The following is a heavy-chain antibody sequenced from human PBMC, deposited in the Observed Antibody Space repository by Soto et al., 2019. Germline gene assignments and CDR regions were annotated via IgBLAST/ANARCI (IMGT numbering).Heavy chain of an antibody. Sequence: QVQLQESGPGLVKPSETLSLTCTVSGGSISSYYWSWIRQPAGKGLDWIGRIYTSGSTNYNPSLKSRVTLSVDTSKNQFSLKLSSVTASDTAVYYCARVKQGYNWFDPWGQGTLVTVSS. V-gene: IGHV4-4*07. CDR2: IYTSGST. J-gene: IGHJ5*02. CDR1: GGSISSYY. CDR3: ARVKQGYNWFDP.